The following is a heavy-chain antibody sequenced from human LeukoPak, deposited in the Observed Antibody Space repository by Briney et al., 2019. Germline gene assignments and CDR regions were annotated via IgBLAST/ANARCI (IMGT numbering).Heavy chain of an antibody. V-gene: IGHV3-11*04. CDR3: AREYYYGSASMDV. Sequence: GGSLRLPCAASGFTFSDYYMSWIRQAPGKGLEWVSYISSSGSTIYYADSVKGRFTISRDNAKNSLYLQMNSLRAEDTAVYYCAREYYYGSASMDVWGKGTTVTVSS. J-gene: IGHJ6*03. CDR1: GFTFSDYY. CDR2: ISSSGSTI. D-gene: IGHD3-10*01.